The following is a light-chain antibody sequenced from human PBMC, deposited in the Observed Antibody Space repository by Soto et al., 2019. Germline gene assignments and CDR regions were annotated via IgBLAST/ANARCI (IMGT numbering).Light chain of an antibody. Sequence: QAVVTQEPSLTVSPGGTVTLTCGSNTGAVTSIHWPYWFQQRPGQAPRTLIXDTTIXXXXXXXXXSGSLLGGKAALTLSGXXXXXXAEYYCLLSYNDARVFGGGTKLTVL. CDR2: DTT. CDR3: LLSYNDARV. CDR1: TGAVTSIHW. V-gene: IGLV7-46*01. J-gene: IGLJ2*01.